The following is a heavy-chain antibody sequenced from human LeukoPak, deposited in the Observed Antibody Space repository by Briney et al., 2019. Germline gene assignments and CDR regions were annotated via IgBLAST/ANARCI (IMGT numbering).Heavy chain of an antibody. J-gene: IGHJ4*02. V-gene: IGHV4-38-2*02. CDR3: ARAAIFGVVVFDY. CDR2: IYHSGST. CDR1: GYSISSGYY. D-gene: IGHD3-3*01. Sequence: SETLSLTCTVSGYSISSGYYWGWIRQPPGKGLEWIGSIYHSGSTYYNPSLKSRVTISVDTSKNQFSLKLSSVTAADTAVYYCARAAIFGVVVFDYWGQGTLVTVSS.